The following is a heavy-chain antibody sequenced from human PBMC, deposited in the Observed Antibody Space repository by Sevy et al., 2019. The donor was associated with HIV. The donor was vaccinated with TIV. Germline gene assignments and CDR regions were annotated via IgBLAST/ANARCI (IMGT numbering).Heavy chain of an antibody. CDR3: SKDNDFWSGDHHAFDI. CDR1: GFTFDDYA. CDR2: ISWNSGSI. J-gene: IGHJ3*02. Sequence: GGSLRLSCAASGFTFDDYAMHWVRQAPGKGLEWVSGISWNSGSIGYADSVKGRFTISRDNAKNSLYLQMNSLRAEDTALYYCSKDNDFWSGDHHAFDIWGQGTMVTVSS. D-gene: IGHD3-3*01. V-gene: IGHV3-9*01.